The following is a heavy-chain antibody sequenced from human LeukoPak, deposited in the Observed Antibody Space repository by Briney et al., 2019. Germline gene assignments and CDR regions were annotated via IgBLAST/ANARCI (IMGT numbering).Heavy chain of an antibody. CDR2: ISGDGGST. J-gene: IGHJ6*02. Sequence: GGSLRLSCAASGFTFYDYAMHWVRQAPGKGLEWVSLISGDGGSTYYADSVKGRFTISRDNSKNSLYLQMNSLRTEDTALYYCAISGYSYGFRDYYYYGMDVWGQGTTVTVSS. CDR1: GFTFYDYA. CDR3: AISGYSYGFRDYYYYGMDV. V-gene: IGHV3-43*02. D-gene: IGHD5-18*01.